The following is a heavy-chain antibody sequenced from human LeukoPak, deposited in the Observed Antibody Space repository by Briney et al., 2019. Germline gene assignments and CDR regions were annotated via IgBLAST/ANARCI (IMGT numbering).Heavy chain of an antibody. J-gene: IGHJ6*03. CDR1: GYTLTELS. CDR2: FDPEDGET. CDR3: ATRTSFYYYYMDV. D-gene: IGHD1-7*01. Sequence: GASVKVSCKVSGYTLTELSMHWVRQAPGKGFEWMGGFDPEDGETIYAQKFQGRVTMTEDTSTDTAYMELSSLRSEDTAVYYCATRTSFYYYYMDVWGKGTTVTVSS. V-gene: IGHV1-24*01.